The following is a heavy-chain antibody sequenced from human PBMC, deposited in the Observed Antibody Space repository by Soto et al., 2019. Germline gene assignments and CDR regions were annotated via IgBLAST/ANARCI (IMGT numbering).Heavy chain of an antibody. V-gene: IGHV4-34*01. Sequence: QVQLQQWGAGLLKPSETLSLTCAVYGGSFSGYYWSWIRQPPGKGLEWIGEINHSGSTNYNPSLKSRVTISVDTSKNQFSLKLSSVTAADTAVYYCAREVNYGFWSGYYLFDYWGQGTLVTVSS. D-gene: IGHD3-3*01. CDR2: INHSGST. CDR3: AREVNYGFWSGYYLFDY. J-gene: IGHJ4*02. CDR1: GGSFSGYY.